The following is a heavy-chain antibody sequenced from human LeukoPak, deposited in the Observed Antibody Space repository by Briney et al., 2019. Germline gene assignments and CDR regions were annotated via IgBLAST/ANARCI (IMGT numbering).Heavy chain of an antibody. J-gene: IGHJ6*03. CDR3: ARDGRRYSYGSYYYYMDV. CDR2: ISSSGSTI. D-gene: IGHD5-18*01. CDR1: GFTFSDYY. Sequence: PGGSLRLSCAASGFTFSDYYMSWIRQAPGKGLEWVSYISSSGSTIYYADSVKGRFTISRDNAKNSLYLQMNSLRAEDTAVYYCARDGRRYSYGSYYYYMDVWGKGITVTVSS. V-gene: IGHV3-11*01.